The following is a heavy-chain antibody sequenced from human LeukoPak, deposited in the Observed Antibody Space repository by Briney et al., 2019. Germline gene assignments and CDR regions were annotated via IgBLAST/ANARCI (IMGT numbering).Heavy chain of an antibody. Sequence: ASETLSLTCSVSGGSISSHYWSWIRQPPGKGLECVEYIYYSGSTKYNPSLKSRVTISVDTSKNQFSLKLSSVTAADTAVYYCARGGTTVTPGLLWFDPWGQGTLVTVSS. CDR3: ARGGTTVTPGLLWFDP. D-gene: IGHD4-17*01. CDR1: GGSISSHY. V-gene: IGHV4-59*11. CDR2: IYYSGST. J-gene: IGHJ5*02.